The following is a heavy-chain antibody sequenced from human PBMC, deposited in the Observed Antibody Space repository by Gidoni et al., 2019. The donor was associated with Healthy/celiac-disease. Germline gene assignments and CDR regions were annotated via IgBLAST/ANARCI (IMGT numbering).Heavy chain of an antibody. Sequence: QLQLQESGPGLVKPSDTLPLTCTVSGGSISSISYYWGWIRQPPGKGLEWIGSIYDSGSTYYNPSLKSRVTISVDTSKNQFSLKLSSVTAADTAVYYCARPKIFTYCSSTSCYTSWFDPWGQGTLVTVSS. CDR1: GGSISSISYY. CDR3: ARPKIFTYCSSTSCYTSWFDP. J-gene: IGHJ5*02. CDR2: IYDSGST. D-gene: IGHD2-2*02. V-gene: IGHV4-39*01.